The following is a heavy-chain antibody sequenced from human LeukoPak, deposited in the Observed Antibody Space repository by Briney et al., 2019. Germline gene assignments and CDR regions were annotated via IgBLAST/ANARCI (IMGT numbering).Heavy chain of an antibody. CDR2: IYYSGST. CDR1: GGSISSYY. V-gene: IGHV4-59*12. J-gene: IGHJ4*02. D-gene: IGHD3-10*01. CDR3: ARVSSGSYYNGGLGY. Sequence: SETLPLTCTVSGGSISSYYWSWLRQPPGKGLEWLGYIYYSGSTNYNPSLKSRVTISVDTSKNQFSLKLSSVTAADTAVYYCARVSSGSYYNGGLGYWGQGTLVTVSS.